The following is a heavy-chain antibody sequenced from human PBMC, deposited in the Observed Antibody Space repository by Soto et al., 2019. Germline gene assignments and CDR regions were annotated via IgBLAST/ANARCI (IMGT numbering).Heavy chain of an antibody. CDR2: IYSNGNT. D-gene: IGHD6-19*01. J-gene: IGHJ5*02. CDR1: VGSISDYY. CDR3: VRGQTALAGIPNWFDP. Sequence: QVQLQESGPGLVKPSETLSLTCSVSVGSISDYYWSWIRQPAGKGEEWIGRIYSNGNTNYNPSLKSRVTMSVDTSKSQFSLHLNSMTAADTAVYYCVRGQTALAGIPNWFDPWGQGTLVTVSS. V-gene: IGHV4-4*07.